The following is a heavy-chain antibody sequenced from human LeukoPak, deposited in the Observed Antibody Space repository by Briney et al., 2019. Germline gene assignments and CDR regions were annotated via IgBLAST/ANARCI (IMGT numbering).Heavy chain of an antibody. CDR3: AGIDTMVRGVATQLRY. V-gene: IGHV1-69*02. D-gene: IGHD3-10*01. CDR2: IIPILGIA. Sequence: ASVKVSCKASGGTFSSYTISWVRQAPGQGLEWMGRIIPILGIANYAQKFQGRVTITTDESTSTAYMELSSLRSEDTAVYYCAGIDTMVRGVATQLRYWGQGTLVTVSS. J-gene: IGHJ4*02. CDR1: GGTFSSYT.